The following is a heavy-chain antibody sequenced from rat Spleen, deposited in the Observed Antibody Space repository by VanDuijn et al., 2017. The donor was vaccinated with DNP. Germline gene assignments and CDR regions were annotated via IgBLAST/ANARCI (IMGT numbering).Heavy chain of an antibody. CDR2: ITSSGGSI. D-gene: IGHD1-6*01. V-gene: IGHV5-31*01. CDR1: GFTFNNYW. J-gene: IGHJ3*01. Sequence: EVQLVESGGDLVQPGRSLKLSCVASGFTFNNYWMTWIRQVPGKGLEWVASITSSGGSIYYPDSVKGRFTISRDNAKSTLYLQMDSLRSEDTATYYCATQGYYGSSAYWGQGTLVTVSS. CDR3: ATQGYYGSSAY.